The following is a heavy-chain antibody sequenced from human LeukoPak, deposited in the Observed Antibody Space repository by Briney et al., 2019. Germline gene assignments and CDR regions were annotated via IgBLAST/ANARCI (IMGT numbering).Heavy chain of an antibody. V-gene: IGHV3-7*01. CDR1: GFTFSSYW. CDR3: ARVGSGWYAWDY. D-gene: IGHD6-19*01. CDR2: IKEDGSEK. J-gene: IGHJ4*02. Sequence: PGGSLILSCAASGFTFSSYWMSWVRQAPGKGLEWVANIKEDGSEKYYVDSVKGRFTISRDNAKNSLYLQMNSLRAEDTAVFFCARVGSGWYAWDYWGQGTLVTVSS.